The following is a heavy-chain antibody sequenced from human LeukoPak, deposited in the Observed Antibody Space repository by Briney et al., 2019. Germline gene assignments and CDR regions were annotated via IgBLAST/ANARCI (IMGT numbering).Heavy chain of an antibody. CDR3: ASNWNLDS. CDR2: IRNSGGST. CDR1: GFTFSSYA. Sequence: GGSLRLSCAASGFTFSSYAMSWVRQAPGKGLEWVSAIRNSGGSTYYADSVKGRFTISRDNSKNTLYLQMNSLRVEDTAVYYCASNWNLDSWGQGTLVTVSS. J-gene: IGHJ4*02. V-gene: IGHV3-23*01. D-gene: IGHD1-1*01.